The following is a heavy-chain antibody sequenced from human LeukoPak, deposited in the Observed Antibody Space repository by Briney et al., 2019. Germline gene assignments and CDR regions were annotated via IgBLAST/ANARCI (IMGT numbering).Heavy chain of an antibody. Sequence: PSDTPSLTCTISGGSISSVDYYWSWIRQPPGKGLEWIGYIYYSGSTYYNPSLKSRVTISVDTSKNQFSLKLGSVTAADTAVYYCAREAYGDYVVYWGQGTLVTVSS. J-gene: IGHJ4*02. CDR3: AREAYGDYVVY. V-gene: IGHV4-30-4*02. CDR1: GGSISSVDYY. CDR2: IYYSGST. D-gene: IGHD4-17*01.